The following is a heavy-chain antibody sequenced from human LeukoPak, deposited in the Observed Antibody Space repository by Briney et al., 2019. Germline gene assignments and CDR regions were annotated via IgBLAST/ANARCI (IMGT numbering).Heavy chain of an antibody. CDR1: GGTFSSYA. J-gene: IGHJ1*01. D-gene: IGHD2-21*02. CDR2: IVPIFGTA. CDR3: ASPLAYCGGDCYAEYFQH. V-gene: IGHV1-69*05. Sequence: SVKVSCTASGGTFSSYAISWVRQAPGQGLEWMGGIVPIFGTANYAQKFQGRVTITTDESTSTAYMELSSLRSEDTAVYYCASPLAYCGGDCYAEYFQHWGQGTLVTVSS.